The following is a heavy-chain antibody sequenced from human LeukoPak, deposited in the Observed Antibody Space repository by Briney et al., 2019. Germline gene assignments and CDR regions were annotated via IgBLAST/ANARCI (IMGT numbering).Heavy chain of an antibody. J-gene: IGHJ3*02. CDR1: GGTFSSYA. V-gene: IGHV1-69*05. CDR2: IIPIFGTA. CDR3: ARYLDYDILTGYYFGAFDI. Sequence: ASVKVSCKASGGTFSSYAISWVRQAPGQGLEWMGGIIPIFGTANYAQKFQGRVTITTDESTSKAYLELSSLRSEDTAVYYCARYLDYDILTGYYFGAFDIWGQGTMVTVSS. D-gene: IGHD3-9*01.